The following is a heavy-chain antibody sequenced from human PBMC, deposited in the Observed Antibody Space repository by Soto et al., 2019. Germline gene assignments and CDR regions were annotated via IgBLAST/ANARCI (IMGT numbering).Heavy chain of an antibody. J-gene: IGHJ4*02. V-gene: IGHV4-39*01. Sequence: SETLSLTCTVSGGSISSSSYYWGWIRQPPGKGLEWIGSIYYSGSTYYNPSLKSRVTISVDTSKNQFSLKLSSVTAADTAVYYCARHDPHSSSSHWGQGTLVTVSS. D-gene: IGHD6-6*01. CDR2: IYYSGST. CDR1: GGSISSSSYY. CDR3: ARHDPHSSSSH.